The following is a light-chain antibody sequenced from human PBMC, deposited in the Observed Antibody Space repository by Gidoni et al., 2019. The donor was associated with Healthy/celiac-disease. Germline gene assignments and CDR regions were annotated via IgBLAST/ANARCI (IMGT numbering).Light chain of an antibody. CDR3: QQYYSYPRT. Sequence: HFKSSFSASTGDRVTITCRASHGISSYLDWYQQKPWEAPKLLIYAASTLQRGVPSGCRGSGSGTDFTLNIRCLQSEDFATYYCQQYYSYPRTFGQGTKVEIK. J-gene: IGKJ1*01. V-gene: IGKV1-8*01. CDR1: HGISSY. CDR2: AAS.